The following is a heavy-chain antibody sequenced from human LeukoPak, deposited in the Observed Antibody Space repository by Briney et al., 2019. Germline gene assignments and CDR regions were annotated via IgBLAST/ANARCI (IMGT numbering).Heavy chain of an antibody. V-gene: IGHV4-59*01. D-gene: IGHD6-13*01. CDR2: IYSSGST. CDR3: ARWGSIAAARFGY. Sequence: SETLSLTCTVSGGSISNYYWSWIRQPPGKGLEWIGYIYSSGSTNFNPSLKSRVTISVDTSKNHFSLNLSSVTAADTAVYYCARWGSIAAARFGYWGQGTLVTVSS. J-gene: IGHJ4*02. CDR1: GGSISNYY.